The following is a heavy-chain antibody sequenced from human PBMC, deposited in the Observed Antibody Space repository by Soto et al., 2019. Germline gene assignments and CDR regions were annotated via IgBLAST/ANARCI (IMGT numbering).Heavy chain of an antibody. CDR2: INHSGST. CDR3: ARAERSSSWYYFDY. D-gene: IGHD6-13*01. J-gene: IGHJ4*02. V-gene: IGHV4-34*01. Sequence: SETLSLTCAVYGGSFSGYYWSWIRQPPGKGLEWIGEINHSGSTNYNPSLKSRVTISVDTSKNQFSLKLSSVTAADTAVYYCARAERSSSWYYFDYWGQGTLVTVSS. CDR1: GGSFSGYY.